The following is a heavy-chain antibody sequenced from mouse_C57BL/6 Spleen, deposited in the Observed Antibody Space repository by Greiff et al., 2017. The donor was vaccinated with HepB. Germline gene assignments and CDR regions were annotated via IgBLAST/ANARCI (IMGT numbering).Heavy chain of an antibody. J-gene: IGHJ3*01. D-gene: IGHD2-1*01. Sequence: VQLQQSGPELVKPGASVKISCKASGYAFSSSWMNWVKQRPGKGLEWIGRIYPGDGDTNYNGKFKGKATLTADKSSSTAYMQLSSLTSEDSAVYVCARSVGNYDDWFAYWGQGTLVTVSA. CDR1: GYAFSSSW. CDR2: IYPGDGDT. CDR3: ARSVGNYDDWFAY. V-gene: IGHV1-82*01.